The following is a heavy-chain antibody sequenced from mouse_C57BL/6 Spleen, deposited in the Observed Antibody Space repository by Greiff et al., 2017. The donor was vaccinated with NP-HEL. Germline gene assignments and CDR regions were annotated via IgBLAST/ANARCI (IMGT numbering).Heavy chain of an antibody. Sequence: QVQLQQPGAELVKPGASVKVSCKASGYTFTSYWMHWVKQRPGQGLEWIGRIHPSDSDTNYNQKFKGKATLTVDKSSSTAYMQLSSLTSEDSAVYYCAITPFLYDYEEFAYWGQGTLVTVSA. J-gene: IGHJ3*01. CDR2: IHPSDSDT. CDR1: GYTFTSYW. CDR3: AITPFLYDYEEFAY. V-gene: IGHV1-74*01. D-gene: IGHD2-4*01.